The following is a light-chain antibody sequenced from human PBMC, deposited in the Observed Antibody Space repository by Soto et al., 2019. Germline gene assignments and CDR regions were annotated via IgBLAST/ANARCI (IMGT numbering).Light chain of an antibody. CDR2: GAS. CDR3: QQYGSSWT. V-gene: IGKV3-20*01. J-gene: IGKJ1*01. Sequence: EMVLTQSPGTLSLSPGERATLSCRASQSVSSSYLAWYQQKPGQAPRLLIYGASSRATGIPDRFRGSGSGTDFTLTISRLEPEDFAVYYCQQYGSSWTFGQGTKVDIK. CDR1: QSVSSSY.